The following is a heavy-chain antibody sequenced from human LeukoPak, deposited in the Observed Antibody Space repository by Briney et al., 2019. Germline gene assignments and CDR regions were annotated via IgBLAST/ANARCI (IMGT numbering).Heavy chain of an antibody. D-gene: IGHD2-2*01. CDR2: INPNSGGT. CDR3: ARNPRYCSSTSCLLGMDV. Sequence: ASVKVSCKASGYTFTGYYMHWVRQAPGQGLEWMGWINPNSGGTNCAQKFQGRVTMTRDTSISTAYMELSRLRSDDTAVYYCARNPRYCSSTSCLLGMDVWGQGTTVTVSS. J-gene: IGHJ6*02. CDR1: GYTFTGYY. V-gene: IGHV1-2*02.